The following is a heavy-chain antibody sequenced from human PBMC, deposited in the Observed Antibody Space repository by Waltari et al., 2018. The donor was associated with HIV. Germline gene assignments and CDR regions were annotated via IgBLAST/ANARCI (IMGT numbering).Heavy chain of an antibody. D-gene: IGHD6-19*01. Sequence: QVQLVESGGGVVQPGRSLRLSCAASGFTFRSFTIHWVRQAPGKGLCWVVRISYDGSNKYYADSVKGRFTISRDDSKNTLYLQMNSLRAEDTAVYYCARGAYSSGWTFDYWGQGTLVTVSS. CDR3: ARGAYSSGWTFDY. J-gene: IGHJ4*02. CDR1: GFTFRSFT. V-gene: IGHV3-30*04. CDR2: ISYDGSNK.